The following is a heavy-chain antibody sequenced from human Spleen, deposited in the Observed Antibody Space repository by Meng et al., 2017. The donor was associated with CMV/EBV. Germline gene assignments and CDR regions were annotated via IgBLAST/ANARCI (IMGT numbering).Heavy chain of an antibody. V-gene: IGHV3-21*01. CDR2: ISSSSSYI. J-gene: IGHJ4*02. Sequence: GGSLRLSCIASGFTFGDYTLTWVRQAPGKGLEWVSSISSSSSYIYYADSVKGRFTISRDNAKNSLYLQMNSLRAEDTAMYYCASKLTGYFDYWGQGTLVTVSS. CDR1: GFTFGDYT. CDR3: ASKLTGYFDY. D-gene: IGHD1-14*01.